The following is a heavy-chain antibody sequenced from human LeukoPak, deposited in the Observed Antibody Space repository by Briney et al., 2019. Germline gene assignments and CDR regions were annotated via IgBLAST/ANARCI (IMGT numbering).Heavy chain of an antibody. V-gene: IGHV3-30*04. D-gene: IGHD2-21*01. CDR1: GFTFSSYA. Sequence: GRSLRLSCAASGFTFSSYAMHWVRQAPGEGLEWVAVISYDGSNKYYADSVKGRFTISRGNSKNTLYLQMNSLRAEDTAVYYCARAMGEDYYYGMDVWGKGTTVTVSS. CDR3: ARAMGEDYYYGMDV. CDR2: ISYDGSNK. J-gene: IGHJ6*04.